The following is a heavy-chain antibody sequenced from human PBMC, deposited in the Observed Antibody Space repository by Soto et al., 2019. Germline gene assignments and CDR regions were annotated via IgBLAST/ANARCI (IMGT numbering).Heavy chain of an antibody. CDR3: ARVIYDSSGYYLDY. CDR2: IYYSGST. Sequence: TLSLTCTVSGGSISSGGYYWSWIRQHPGKGLEWIGYIYYSGSTYYNPSLKSRVTISVDTSKNQFSLKLSSVTAADTAVYYCARVIYDSSGYYLDYWGQGTLVTVSS. V-gene: IGHV4-31*03. D-gene: IGHD3-22*01. CDR1: GGSISSGGYY. J-gene: IGHJ4*02.